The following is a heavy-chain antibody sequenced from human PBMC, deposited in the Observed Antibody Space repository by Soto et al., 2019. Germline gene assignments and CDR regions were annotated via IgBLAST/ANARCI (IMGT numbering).Heavy chain of an antibody. CDR2: IKHSGFT. Sequence: SETLSLTCAVFGGSFNHYYWSWIRQSPGRGLEWIGEIKHSGFTNYNPSLKSRVTISVDTSKNQVSLKLSSVTAADTAVYYCARGEATIEAAGKFDYWGQGTLHTFSS. CDR1: GGSFNHYY. V-gene: IGHV4-34*01. J-gene: IGHJ4*02. CDR3: ARGEATIEAAGKFDY. D-gene: IGHD6-13*01.